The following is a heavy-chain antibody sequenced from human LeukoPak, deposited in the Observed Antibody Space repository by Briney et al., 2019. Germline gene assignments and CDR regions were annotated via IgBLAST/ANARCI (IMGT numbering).Heavy chain of an antibody. CDR2: VSSSSSYI. J-gene: IGHJ3*02. CDR1: GFTFSSHS. Sequence: GGSLRLSCAASGFTFSSHSMNWVRQAPGKGREWVSSVSSSSSYIYYADSVKGRFTISRDNAKNSLYLQMNSLRAEDTAVYYCARGRESGTDIWGQGTMVTVSS. D-gene: IGHD1-26*01. V-gene: IGHV3-21*04. CDR3: ARGRESGTDI.